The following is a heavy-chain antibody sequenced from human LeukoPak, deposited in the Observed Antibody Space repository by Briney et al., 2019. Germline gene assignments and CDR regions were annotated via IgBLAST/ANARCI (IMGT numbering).Heavy chain of an antibody. D-gene: IGHD4-11*01. CDR2: ISYDGSNK. V-gene: IGHV3-30*18. J-gene: IGHJ4*02. Sequence: RRSLRLSCAASGFTFSSYGMHWVRQAPGKGLEWVAVISYDGSNKYYADSVKGRFTISRDNSKNTLYLQMNSLRAEDTAVYYCAKADYSNSFDYWGQGTLVTVSS. CDR3: AKADYSNSFDY. CDR1: GFTFSSYG.